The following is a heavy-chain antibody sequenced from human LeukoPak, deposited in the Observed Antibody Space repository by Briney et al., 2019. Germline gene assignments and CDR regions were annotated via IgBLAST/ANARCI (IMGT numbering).Heavy chain of an antibody. Sequence: GASVKVSCKASGYTFTGYYMHWVRQAPGQGLEWMGWINPNSGGTNYAQKFQGRVTMTRDTSISTAYMELSGLRSDDTAIYFCARRSSTHAFDIWGQGTMVTVSS. V-gene: IGHV1-2*02. CDR3: ARRSSTHAFDI. D-gene: IGHD2-2*01. CDR2: INPNSGGT. J-gene: IGHJ3*02. CDR1: GYTFTGYY.